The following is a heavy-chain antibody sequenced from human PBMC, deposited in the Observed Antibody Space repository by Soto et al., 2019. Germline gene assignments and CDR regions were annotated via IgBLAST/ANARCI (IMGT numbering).Heavy chain of an antibody. V-gene: IGHV1-69*13. CDR1: GGTFSRYR. J-gene: IGHJ4*02. Sequence: SVKVSCKASGGTFSRYRINWVLQAPGQGLEWAGGIVPIYRTADYAQKFHGTVTITADESARTSYMELRTVKSQYTGVYDCVRDAGAKVISSRGQGTLVTVSS. CDR3: VRDAGAKVISS. CDR2: IVPIYRTA. D-gene: IGHD6-13*01.